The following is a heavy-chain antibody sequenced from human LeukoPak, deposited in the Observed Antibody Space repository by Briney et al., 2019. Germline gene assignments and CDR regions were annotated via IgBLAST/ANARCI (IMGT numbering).Heavy chain of an antibody. CDR2: INGCGGST. J-gene: IGHJ4*02. Sequence: GGSLRLSCAASGFTFSSYAMRWVRQAPGKGLEGVSAINGCGGSTYHADSVKGRFTISRDNSKNTLYPKMNSLRAEDRAIYYCAKPETPAGPHFDYWGQGTLVTVSS. V-gene: IGHV3-23*01. D-gene: IGHD5-24*01. CDR1: GFTFSSYA. CDR3: AKPETPAGPHFDY.